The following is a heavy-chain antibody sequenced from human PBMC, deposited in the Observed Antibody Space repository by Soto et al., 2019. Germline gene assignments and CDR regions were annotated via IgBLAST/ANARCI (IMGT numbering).Heavy chain of an antibody. J-gene: IGHJ4*02. CDR3: ARGFGRFNY. CDR1: GFTFNDFE. V-gene: IGHV3-48*03. CDR2: IDGSGATK. D-gene: IGHD3-10*01. Sequence: EVQLLESGGGLVQPGGSLRLSCGVSGFTFNDFEMNWVRQAPGKGPEWLAYIDGSGATKKYADSVRGRFTISRDNPNNSLFLQMSSLSAADTAIYYCARGFGRFNYWGQGKLVSVSS.